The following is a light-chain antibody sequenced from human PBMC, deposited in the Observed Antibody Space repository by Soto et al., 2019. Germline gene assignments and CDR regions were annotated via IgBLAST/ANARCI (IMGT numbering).Light chain of an antibody. V-gene: IGKV3-20*01. Sequence: EIVLTQSPGTLSLSPGERATLSCRASQSVSSTYLAWYQQKPGQAPRLLIYGASSRATGIPDRFSGSGSGTDFTLTISRLEPEDFAVYYCQQYGSSLPYTFGQETNLEIK. CDR3: QQYGSSLPYT. CDR1: QSVSSTY. J-gene: IGKJ2*01. CDR2: GAS.